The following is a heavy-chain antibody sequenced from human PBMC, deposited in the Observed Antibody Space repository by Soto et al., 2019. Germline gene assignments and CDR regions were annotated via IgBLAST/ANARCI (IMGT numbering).Heavy chain of an antibody. CDR2: IIPILGIA. CDR1: GGTFSSYT. Sequence: GASVRVSCKASGGTFSSYTISWVRQAPGQGLEWMGRIIPILGIANYAQKFQGRVTITADKSTSTAYMELSSLRSEDTAVYYCARDPPITRFGELLYGGNWFDPWGQGTLVTVSS. D-gene: IGHD3-10*01. J-gene: IGHJ5*02. V-gene: IGHV1-69*04. CDR3: ARDPPITRFGELLYGGNWFDP.